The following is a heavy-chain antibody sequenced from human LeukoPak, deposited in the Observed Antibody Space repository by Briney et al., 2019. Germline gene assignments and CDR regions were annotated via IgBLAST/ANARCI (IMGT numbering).Heavy chain of an antibody. CDR2: IYYSGST. Sequence: PSETLSLTCTVSGGSISSSSYYWGWIRQPPGKGLEWIGSIYYSGSTYYNPSLKSRVTISVDTSKNQFSLKLSSVTAADTAVYYCASIGLLRGFDAFDIWGQGTMVTVSS. CDR3: ASIGLLRGFDAFDI. J-gene: IGHJ3*02. V-gene: IGHV4-39*07. D-gene: IGHD1-26*01. CDR1: GGSISSSSYY.